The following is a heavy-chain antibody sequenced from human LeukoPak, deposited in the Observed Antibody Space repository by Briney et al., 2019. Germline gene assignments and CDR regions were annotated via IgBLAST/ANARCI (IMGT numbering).Heavy chain of an antibody. J-gene: IGHJ4*02. CDR2: IKSDGSST. D-gene: IGHD3-10*01. CDR3: AKDPNRLLWFGELLNYYFDY. V-gene: IGHV3-74*01. CDR1: EFIFNNYW. Sequence: PGGSLRLSCAASEFIFNNYWMHWVRQAPGKGLVWVSRIKSDGSSTSYADSVKGRFTISRDNAKNTLYLQMNSLRAEDMAVYYCAKDPNRLLWFGELLNYYFDYWGQGTLVTVSS.